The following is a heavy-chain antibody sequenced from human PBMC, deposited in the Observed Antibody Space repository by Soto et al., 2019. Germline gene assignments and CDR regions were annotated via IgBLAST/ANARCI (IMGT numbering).Heavy chain of an antibody. CDR1: GGSISSSSYY. J-gene: IGHJ4*02. V-gene: IGHV4-39*01. CDR2: IYYSGST. D-gene: IGHD6-13*01. Sequence: QLQLQESGPGLVKPSETLSLTCTVSGGSISSSSYYWGWIRQPPGKGLEWIGSIYYSGSTYYNPSLTSRVTISVDTSKNQFSLKLSSVTAADTAVYYCARQWVNQSSWFTFDYWGQGTLVTVSS. CDR3: ARQWVNQSSWFTFDY.